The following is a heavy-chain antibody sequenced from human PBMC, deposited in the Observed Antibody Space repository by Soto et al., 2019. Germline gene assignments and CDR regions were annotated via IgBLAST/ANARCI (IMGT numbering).Heavy chain of an antibody. CDR3: AHSRGNGDYFPY. J-gene: IGHJ4*02. Sequence: QITLKESGPTLVKPTQTLTLTCTFSGVSLSTTGKSVAWIRQPPGKALEWLSDIYWDDDKRYSPALHTRLTIAKDTSKNQLVLKLTNMDPSDTGTYYCAHSRGNGDYFPYWGQGTLVSVSS. CDR1: GVSLSTTGKS. V-gene: IGHV2-5*02. CDR2: IYWDDDK. D-gene: IGHD1-1*01.